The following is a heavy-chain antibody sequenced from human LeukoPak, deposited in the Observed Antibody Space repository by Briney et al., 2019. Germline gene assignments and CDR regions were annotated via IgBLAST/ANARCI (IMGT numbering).Heavy chain of an antibody. V-gene: IGHV1-69*04. D-gene: IGHD5-24*01. CDR3: ARERGGWLQPPYWYFDL. J-gene: IGHJ2*01. Sequence: SVKVSCKASGGTFSSYAISWVRQAPGQGLEWMGRIIPILGIANYAQKFQGRVTITADKSTSTAYMELSSLRSEDTAAYYCARERGGWLQPPYWYFDLWGRGTLVTVSS. CDR1: GGTFSSYA. CDR2: IIPILGIA.